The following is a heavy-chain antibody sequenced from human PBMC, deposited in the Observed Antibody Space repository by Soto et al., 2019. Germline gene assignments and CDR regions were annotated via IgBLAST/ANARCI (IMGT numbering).Heavy chain of an antibody. Sequence: GASVKVSCKASGGTFSSSGISWVRQAPGQGLEWMGGIMPIFGTANYAQKFQGRVTITADESTSTAYMELSSLRSEDTAVYYCARDSGSYYLLLDCWGQGTLVTAPQ. D-gene: IGHD1-26*01. CDR2: IMPIFGTA. CDR1: GGTFSSSG. CDR3: ARDSGSYYLLLDC. V-gene: IGHV1-69*13. J-gene: IGHJ4*02.